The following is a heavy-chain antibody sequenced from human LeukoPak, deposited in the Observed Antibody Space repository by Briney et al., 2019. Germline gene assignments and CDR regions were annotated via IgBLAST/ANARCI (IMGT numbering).Heavy chain of an antibody. D-gene: IGHD4-17*01. Sequence: SETLSLTCTVSGGSISSYYWSWIRQPAGKGLEWIGRIYTNGSTNYNPSLKSRVTTSVDTSKNQFSLKLSSVTAADTAVYYRARDRERYGGYVGTRYFDYWGQGTMVTVSS. CDR1: GGSISSYY. CDR3: ARDRERYGGYVGTRYFDY. J-gene: IGHJ4*02. V-gene: IGHV4-4*07. CDR2: IYTNGST.